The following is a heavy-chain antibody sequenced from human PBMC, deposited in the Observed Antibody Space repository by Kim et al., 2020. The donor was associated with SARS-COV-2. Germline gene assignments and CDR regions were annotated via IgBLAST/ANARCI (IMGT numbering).Heavy chain of an antibody. CDR3: ARSHSSSWGTFDY. J-gene: IGHJ4*02. Sequence: GGSLRLSCAASGFTFSTCTMTWVRQLPGKGLEWVSTLSGNGRSIFYADSVQGRFIISRDNSKNTLYLQMTSLTAEDTAVYYCARSHSSSWGTFDYWGQGTLVTVSS. CDR2: LSGNGRSI. CDR1: GFTFSTCT. V-gene: IGHV3-23*01. D-gene: IGHD6-6*01.